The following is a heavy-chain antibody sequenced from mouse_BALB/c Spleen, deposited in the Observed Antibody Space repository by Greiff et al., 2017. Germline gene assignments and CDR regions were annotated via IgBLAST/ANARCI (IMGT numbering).Heavy chain of an antibody. J-gene: IGHJ1*01. CDR3: ARPYYYGSSLWYFDV. Sequence: EVKLMESGGGLVKPGGSLKLSCAASGFAFSSYDMSWVRQTPEKRLEWVAYISSGGGSTYYPDTVKGRFTISRDNAKNTLYLQMSSLKSEDTAMYYCARPYYYGSSLWYFDVWGAGTTVTVSS. CDR1: GFAFSSYD. V-gene: IGHV5-12-1*01. D-gene: IGHD1-1*01. CDR2: ISSGGGST.